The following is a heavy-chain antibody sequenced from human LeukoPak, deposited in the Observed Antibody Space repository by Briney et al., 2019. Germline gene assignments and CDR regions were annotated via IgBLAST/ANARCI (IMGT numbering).Heavy chain of an antibody. V-gene: IGHV3-30*02. CDR1: GFTFSSYA. CDR3: AKGNYYGSGSYYSELYYFDY. Sequence: GSLRLSCAASGFTFSSYAMHWVRQAPGKGLEWVAFIRYDGSNKYYADSVKGRFTISRDNSKNTLYLQMNSLRAEDTAVYYCAKGNYYGSGSYYSELYYFDYWGQGTLVTVSS. CDR2: IRYDGSNK. J-gene: IGHJ4*02. D-gene: IGHD3-10*01.